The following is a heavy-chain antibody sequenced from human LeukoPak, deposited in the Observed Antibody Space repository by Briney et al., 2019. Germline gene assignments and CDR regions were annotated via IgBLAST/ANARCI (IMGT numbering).Heavy chain of an antibody. CDR3: ARAFYDILTGYYFDS. CDR1: GGSISSYY. D-gene: IGHD3-9*01. V-gene: IGHV4-59*08. Sequence: SETLSLTCTVSGGSISSYYWSWIRQPPGKGLEWIGYIYYSGSTNYNPSLKSRVSISVDTSKNQYSLKLSSVTAADTAVYYCARAFYDILTGYYFDSWGQGTLLTVSS. J-gene: IGHJ4*02. CDR2: IYYSGST.